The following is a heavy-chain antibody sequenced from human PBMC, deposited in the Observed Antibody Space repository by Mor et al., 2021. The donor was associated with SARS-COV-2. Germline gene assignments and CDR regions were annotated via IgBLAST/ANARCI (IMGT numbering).Heavy chain of an antibody. V-gene: IGHV3-48*03. D-gene: IGHD2-2*01. J-gene: IGHJ4*02. Sequence: SSRGSSTFYADSVKGRFSVSRDNAESSLHLQMSSLRDDDTAIYYCARGGSCSSSTCYPNSVFDYWGQGTLVAVSS. CDR3: ARGGSCSSSTCYPNSVFDY. CDR2: SSRGSST.